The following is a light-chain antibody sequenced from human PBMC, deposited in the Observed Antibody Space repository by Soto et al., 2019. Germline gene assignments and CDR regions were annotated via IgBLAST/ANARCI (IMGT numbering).Light chain of an antibody. CDR1: SGYSNYK. Sequence: QSVLTQPRSASASLGAAVTLTSTLSSGYSNYKVDWYQQRPGKGPRFVMRVGTGGIVGSKGDGIPDRFSVLGSGLNRYLTIKNIQEEDESNYHCGADHGSGSNFVVVFGGGTKLTVL. CDR2: VGTGGIVG. CDR3: GADHGSGSNFVVV. V-gene: IGLV9-49*01. J-gene: IGLJ2*01.